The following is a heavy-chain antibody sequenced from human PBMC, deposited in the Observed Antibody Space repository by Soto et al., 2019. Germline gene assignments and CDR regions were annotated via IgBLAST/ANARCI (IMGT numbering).Heavy chain of an antibody. V-gene: IGHV1-2*02. Sequence: ASVKVSCKASGYTFTGYYMHWVRQAPGQGLEWMGWINPNSGGTNYAQKFQGRVTMTRDTSISTAYMELSRLRSDDTAVYYCARVRIEAPEGMDVWGQGTTVTVSS. D-gene: IGHD6-6*01. CDR3: ARVRIEAPEGMDV. J-gene: IGHJ6*02. CDR2: INPNSGGT. CDR1: GYTFTGYY.